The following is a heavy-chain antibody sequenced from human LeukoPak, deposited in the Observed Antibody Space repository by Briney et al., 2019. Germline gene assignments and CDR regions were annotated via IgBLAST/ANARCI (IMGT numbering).Heavy chain of an antibody. V-gene: IGHV1-3*01. Sequence: GASVKVSCKASGYTFTSYAMHWVRQAPGQRLEWMGWINAGNGNTKYSQKFQGRVTITRDTSASTAYMELSSLRSEDTAVYYCARVPVVAATIQRSTLFVFDPWGQGTLVTVSS. CDR1: GYTFTSYA. CDR3: ARVPVVAATIQRSTLFVFDP. CDR2: INAGNGNT. D-gene: IGHD2-15*01. J-gene: IGHJ5*02.